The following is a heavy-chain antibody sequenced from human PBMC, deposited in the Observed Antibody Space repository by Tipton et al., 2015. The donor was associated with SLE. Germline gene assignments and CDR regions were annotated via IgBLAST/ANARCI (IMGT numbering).Heavy chain of an antibody. CDR2: IYSSGDR. D-gene: IGHD4-17*01. CDR1: GGSISFDY. CDR3: ARGSDGEYVRYFDV. Sequence: LRLSCTVSGGSISFDYWSWIRQSAGRGLEWIGRIYSSGDREYNPSLRSRVTMSIDASQNRVSLRLKSVSAADTAVYYCARGSDGEYVRYFDVWGPGTLVTVSS. J-gene: IGHJ2*01. V-gene: IGHV4-4*07.